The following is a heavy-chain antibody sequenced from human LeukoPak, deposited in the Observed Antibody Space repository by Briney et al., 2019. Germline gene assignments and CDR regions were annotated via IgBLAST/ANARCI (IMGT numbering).Heavy chain of an antibody. CDR3: AKDWSSDGSSWCNSPFDP. D-gene: IGHD6-13*01. Sequence: GGSPRLSCAASGFTFSSYAMSWVRQAPGKGLEWVSAISGSGGSTYYADSVKGRFTISRDNSKNTLYLQMNSLRAEDTAVYYCAKDWSSDGSSWCNSPFDPWGQGTLVTVSS. CDR2: ISGSGGST. CDR1: GFTFSSYA. V-gene: IGHV3-23*01. J-gene: IGHJ5*02.